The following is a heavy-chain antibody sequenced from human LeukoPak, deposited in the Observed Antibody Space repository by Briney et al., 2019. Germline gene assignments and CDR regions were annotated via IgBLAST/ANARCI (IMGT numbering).Heavy chain of an antibody. V-gene: IGHV3-21*01. CDR3: ASERPVAGSYYYGMDV. CDR1: GFTFSSYS. D-gene: IGHD6-19*01. J-gene: IGHJ6*02. CDR2: ISSSSSYI. Sequence: GGTLRLSCEASGFTFSSYSMNWVRQAPGKGLEWVSSISSSSSYIYYADSVKGRFTISRDNAKNSLYLQMNSLRAEDTAVYYCASERPVAGSYYYGMDVWGQGTTVTVSS.